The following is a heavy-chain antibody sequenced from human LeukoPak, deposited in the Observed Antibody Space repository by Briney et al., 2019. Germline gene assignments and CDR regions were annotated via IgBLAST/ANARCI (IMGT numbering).Heavy chain of an antibody. CDR3: AKDTGPYGDYADY. CDR2: ISYDGSNK. CDR1: GFTFSSYA. V-gene: IGHV3-30*04. Sequence: GGSLRLSCAASGFTFSSYAMHWVRQAPGKGLEWVAVISYDGSNKYYADSVKGRFTISRDNSKNTLYLQMNSLRAEDTAVYYCAKDTGPYGDYADYWGQGTLVTVSS. J-gene: IGHJ4*02. D-gene: IGHD4-17*01.